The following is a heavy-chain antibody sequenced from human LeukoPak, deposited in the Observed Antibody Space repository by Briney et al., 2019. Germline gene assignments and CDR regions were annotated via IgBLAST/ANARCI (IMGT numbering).Heavy chain of an antibody. V-gene: IGHV4-4*09. J-gene: IGHJ4*02. CDR3: ARIPLGYSGAYYFEY. CDR2: ISSSGSV. D-gene: IGHD5-12*01. Sequence: PSETLPLTCTVSRGSISGSIRSYYWSWLRQPPGKGLEWIGYISSSGSVNDNPSLRSRVTISVDTSKNQFFLNLSSVSAADTAIYYCARIPLGYSGAYYFEYWGQGTLVTVSP. CDR1: RGSISGSIRSYY.